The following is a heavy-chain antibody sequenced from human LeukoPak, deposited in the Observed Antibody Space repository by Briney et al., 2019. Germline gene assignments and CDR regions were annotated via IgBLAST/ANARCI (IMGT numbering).Heavy chain of an antibody. D-gene: IGHD1-1*01. J-gene: IGHJ4*02. V-gene: IGHV1-69*06. CDR2: IIPIFGTA. Sequence: SVKVSCKASGGTFSSYAISWVRQAPGQGLEWMGGIIPIFGTANYAQKFQGRVTITADKSTSTAYMELSSLRSEDTAVYYCATGTTGTTPRDYWGQGTLVTVSS. CDR3: ATGTTGTTPRDY. CDR1: GGTFSSYA.